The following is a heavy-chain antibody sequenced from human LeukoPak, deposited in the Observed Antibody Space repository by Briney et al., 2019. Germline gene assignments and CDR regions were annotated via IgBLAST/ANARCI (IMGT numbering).Heavy chain of an antibody. Sequence: SETLSLTCTVSGGSISSRSYYWGWVRQPPGTGLEWIGNIYYSGSTYYNPSLKSRVTISVDTSKNQFSLTLSSVTAADTAVYYCARYYCSGGSCYQYYFDYWGQGTLVTVSS. CDR1: GGSISSRSYY. V-gene: IGHV4-39*01. D-gene: IGHD2-15*01. CDR2: IYYSGST. J-gene: IGHJ4*02. CDR3: ARYYCSGGSCYQYYFDY.